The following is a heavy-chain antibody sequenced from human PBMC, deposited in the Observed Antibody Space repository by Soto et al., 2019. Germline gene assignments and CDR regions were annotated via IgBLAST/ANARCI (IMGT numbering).Heavy chain of an antibody. CDR3: ARGVLEWLLRDSYYYYMDV. V-gene: IGHV4-30-2*01. CDR1: GGSISSGGYS. Sequence: TLSLTCAVSGGSISSGGYSWSWIRQPPGKGLEWIGYIYHSGSTYYNPSLKSRVTLSVDPSNNQYSLKLSSVTAADTAVYYCARGVLEWLLRDSYYYYMDVWGKGTTVTVSS. CDR2: IYHSGST. J-gene: IGHJ6*03. D-gene: IGHD3-3*01.